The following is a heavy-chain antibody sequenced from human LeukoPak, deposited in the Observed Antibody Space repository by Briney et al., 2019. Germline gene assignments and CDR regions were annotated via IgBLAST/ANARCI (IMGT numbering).Heavy chain of an antibody. CDR2: ISGSGGST. CDR3: AKGCGGSCYGLATV. Sequence: GGSLRLSCAASGFTFSSYAMSWVRQAPGKGLEWVSAISGSGGSTYYADSVKGRFTISRDNSKNTLYLQMNSLRAEDTAVYYCAKGCGGSCYGLATVWGQGTLVTVSS. J-gene: IGHJ4*02. CDR1: GFTFSSYA. D-gene: IGHD2-15*01. V-gene: IGHV3-23*01.